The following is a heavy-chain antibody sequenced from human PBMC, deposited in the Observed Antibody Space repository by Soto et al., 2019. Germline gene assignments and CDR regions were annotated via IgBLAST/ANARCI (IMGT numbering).Heavy chain of an antibody. CDR1: GFTFSSYA. CDR2: ISGSGGST. V-gene: IGHV3-23*01. J-gene: IGHJ5*02. CDR3: AKGRMWFGELSPWFDP. Sequence: GGFLRLSCAASGFTFSSYAMSWVRQAPGKGLEWVSAISGSGGSTYYADSVKGRFTISRENSKNTLYLQMNSLRAEDTAVYYCAKGRMWFGELSPWFDPWGQGTLVTVSS. D-gene: IGHD3-10*01.